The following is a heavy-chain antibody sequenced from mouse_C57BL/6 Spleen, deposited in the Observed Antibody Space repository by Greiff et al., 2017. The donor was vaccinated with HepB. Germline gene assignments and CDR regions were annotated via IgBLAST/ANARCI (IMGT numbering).Heavy chain of an antibody. CDR1: GYTFTEYT. J-gene: IGHJ3*01. D-gene: IGHD3-2*02. CDR3: ARHGVLDSSGPAWFAY. V-gene: IGHV1-62-2*01. CDR2: FYPGSGSI. Sequence: QVQLKESGAELVKPGASVKLSCKASGYTFTEYTIHWVKQRSGQGLEWIGWFYPGSGSIKYNEKFKDKATLTAAKSSSTVYMELSRLTSEDSAVYFGARHGVLDSSGPAWFAYWGQGTLVTVSA.